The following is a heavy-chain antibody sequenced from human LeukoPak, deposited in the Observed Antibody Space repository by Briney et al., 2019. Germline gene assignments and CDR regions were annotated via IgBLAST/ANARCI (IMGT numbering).Heavy chain of an antibody. CDR3: ARETSQKGAHYMDV. D-gene: IGHD3-16*01. J-gene: IGHJ6*03. Sequence: PSETLSLTCTVSGDSISTYYWSWIRQPPGKGLEWIGYIYYRVTSDYNPSLKSRVTMSVDMSTRQISLKLSSVTAADTAVYYCARETSQKGAHYMDVWGKGTTVTISS. CDR1: GDSISTYY. V-gene: IGHV4-59*01. CDR2: IYYRVTS.